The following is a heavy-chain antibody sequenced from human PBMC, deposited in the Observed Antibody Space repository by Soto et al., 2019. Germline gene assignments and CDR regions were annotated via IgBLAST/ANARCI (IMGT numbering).Heavy chain of an antibody. Sequence: QLLESGGGLVQPGGSLRLSCATSGFTFSSYAMTWVRQAPGKGPEWGSAISVSGSNTYYADSVKGRFSISRDNSKNTLYRQRNSLRAADTAVYYCAKDHGLGIPGGYDAFDSWGQGTMITVS. CDR2: ISVSGSNT. CDR3: AKDHGLGIPGGYDAFDS. D-gene: IGHD7-27*01. J-gene: IGHJ3*02. V-gene: IGHV3-23*01. CDR1: GFTFSSYA.